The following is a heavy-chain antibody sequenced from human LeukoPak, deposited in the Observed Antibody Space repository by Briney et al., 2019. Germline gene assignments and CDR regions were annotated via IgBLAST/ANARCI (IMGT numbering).Heavy chain of an antibody. CDR3: ARVRPSGWYYYYGMDV. D-gene: IGHD3-10*01. V-gene: IGHV4-4*02. J-gene: IGHJ6*02. CDR2: IYHSGST. Sequence: SGTLSLTCAVSGGSISSSNWWSWVRQPPGKGLEWIGGIYHSGSTNYNPSLKSRVTISVDKSKNQFSLKLSSVTAADTAVYYCARVRPSGWYYYYGMDVWGQGTTVTVSS. CDR1: GGSISSSNW.